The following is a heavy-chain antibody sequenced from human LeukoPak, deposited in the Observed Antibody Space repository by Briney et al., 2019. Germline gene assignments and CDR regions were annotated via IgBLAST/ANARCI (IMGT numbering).Heavy chain of an antibody. CDR1: GFTFSSYS. CDR3: ASGNYGGTGA. CDR2: ISSRSSAT. Sequence: GGSLRLSCAASGFTFSSYSMNWVRQAPGEGLEWASYISSRSSATYYADSVKGRFTISRANAKNSLYLQMNSLRAEDTAVYFCASGNYGGTGAWGQGTLVTVSS. J-gene: IGHJ5*02. V-gene: IGHV3-48*01. D-gene: IGHD4-23*01.